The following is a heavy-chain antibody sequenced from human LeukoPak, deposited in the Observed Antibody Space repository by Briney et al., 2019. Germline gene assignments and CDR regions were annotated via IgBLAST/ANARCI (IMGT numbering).Heavy chain of an antibody. V-gene: IGHV3-7*01. Sequence: GGSLRLSCAASGFTFSSYWVSWVRQAPGKGLEWVANIKQDGSEKYYVDSVKGRFTISRDNAKNSLYLQMNSLRAEDTAVYYCARDRNYGDLTYGMDVWGQGTTVTVSS. CDR2: IKQDGSEK. D-gene: IGHD4-17*01. CDR3: ARDRNYGDLTYGMDV. CDR1: GFTFSSYW. J-gene: IGHJ6*02.